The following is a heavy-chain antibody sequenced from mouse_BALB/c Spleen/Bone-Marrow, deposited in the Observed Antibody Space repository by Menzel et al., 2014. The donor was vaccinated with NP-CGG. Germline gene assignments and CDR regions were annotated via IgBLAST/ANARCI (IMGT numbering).Heavy chain of an antibody. Sequence: VQLQQSGAELVRPGTSVKVSCKASGHAFTNYLLEWVKQRPGQGLEWIGVINPGSGGTKYNEKFEGKATLTVDKSSSTAYMQLSSLTSDDSAVYFCARRNRDYYAMDYWGQGTSVTVSS. CDR1: GHAFTNYL. CDR3: ARRNRDYYAMDY. J-gene: IGHJ4*01. CDR2: INPGSGGT. V-gene: IGHV1-54*01.